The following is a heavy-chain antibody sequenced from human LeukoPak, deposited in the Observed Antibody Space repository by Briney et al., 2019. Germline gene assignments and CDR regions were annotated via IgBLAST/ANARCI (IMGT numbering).Heavy chain of an antibody. Sequence: GGSLRLSCTASGFTLSSYEMSWIRQAPGKGLEWVSSIDYSGGNTHYADSVKGRFTISRDNAKNSLYLQMNSLRAEDTAVYYCAELGITMIGGVWGKGTTVTISS. CDR1: GFTLSSYE. V-gene: IGHV3-48*03. CDR2: IDYSGGNT. D-gene: IGHD3-10*02. J-gene: IGHJ6*04. CDR3: AELGITMIGGV.